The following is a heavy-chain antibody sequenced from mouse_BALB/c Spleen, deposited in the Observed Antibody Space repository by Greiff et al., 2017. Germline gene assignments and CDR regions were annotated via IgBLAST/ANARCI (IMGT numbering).Heavy chain of an antibody. CDR2: INPASSTT. D-gene: IGHD2-1*01. CDR1: GFDFSRYW. J-gene: IGHJ3*01. Sequence: EVKLLESGGGLVQPGGSLKLSCAASGFDFSRYWMRWVRQAPGKGLEWIGEINPASSTTNYTPSLKDKFIISRDNAKNTLYLQMSKVRSEDTALYYCASYYGNYGAYWGQGTLVTVSA. V-gene: IGHV4-1*02. CDR3: ASYYGNYGAY.